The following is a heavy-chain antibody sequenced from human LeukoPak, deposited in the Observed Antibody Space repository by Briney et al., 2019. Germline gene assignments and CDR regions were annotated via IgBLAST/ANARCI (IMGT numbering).Heavy chain of an antibody. D-gene: IGHD3-10*01. CDR2: IHFSGST. CDR1: GGSISSYY. CDR3: ARIFRGAYFDY. Sequence: PSETLSLTCTVSGGSISSYYWSWIRQPPRKGLEWIGYIHFSGSTNYNPSLKSRVTVSDDKSKNQFSLKLSSVTAADTAVYYCARIFRGAYFDYWGQGTLVTVSS. V-gene: IGHV4-59*01. J-gene: IGHJ4*02.